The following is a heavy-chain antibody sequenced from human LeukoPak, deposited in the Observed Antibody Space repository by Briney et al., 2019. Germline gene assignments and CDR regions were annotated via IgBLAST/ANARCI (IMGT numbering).Heavy chain of an antibody. CDR1: GFTFSGSV. CDR3: AKDRGIAVMDV. D-gene: IGHD6-19*01. CDR2: ISYDGSNK. Sequence: GGSLRLSCAASGFTFSGSVMHWVRQAPGKGLEWVAVISYDGSNKYYADSVKGRFTISRDNSKNTLYLQMNSLRAEDTAVYYCAKDRGIAVMDVWGKGTTVTVSS. J-gene: IGHJ6*04. V-gene: IGHV3-30*18.